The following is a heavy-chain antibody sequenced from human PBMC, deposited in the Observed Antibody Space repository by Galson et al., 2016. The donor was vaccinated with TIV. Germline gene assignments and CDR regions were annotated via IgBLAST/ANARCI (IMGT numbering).Heavy chain of an antibody. CDR2: ISWDSGRT. CDR3: AKQDVVLPTTPFDH. D-gene: IGHD2-8*02. V-gene: IGHV3-9*01. J-gene: IGHJ4*02. CDR1: GFIFDDCA. Sequence: SLRLSCAASGFIFDDCAMHWVRQVPGKGLEWVSSISWDSGRTHYADSVKGRFTISRDNSKNILHLQMNSMRAEDTAVYYCAKQDVVLPTTPFDHWGQGTPVIVSS.